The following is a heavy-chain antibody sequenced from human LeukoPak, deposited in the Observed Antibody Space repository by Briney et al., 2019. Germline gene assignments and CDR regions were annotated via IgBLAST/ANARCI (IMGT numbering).Heavy chain of an antibody. CDR3: ARRSTSVAATYYYYGMDV. D-gene: IGHD2-15*01. V-gene: IGHV4-59*08. CDR2: IYYSGST. CDR1: GGSTSSYY. J-gene: IGHJ6*02. Sequence: SETLSLTCTVSGGSTSSYYWSWIRQPPGKGLEWIGCIYYSGSTNYNPSLKSRVTISVDTSKNQFSLKLSSVTAADTAVYYCARRSTSVAATYYYYGMDVWGQGTTVTVSS.